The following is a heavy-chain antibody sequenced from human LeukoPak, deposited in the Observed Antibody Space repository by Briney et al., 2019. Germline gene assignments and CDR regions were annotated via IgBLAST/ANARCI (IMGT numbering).Heavy chain of an antibody. J-gene: IGHJ4*02. CDR1: RGSISGSIRSYY. CDR3: ARIPLGYSGAYYFDY. Sequence: SETLSLTCTVSRGSISGSIRSYYWSWLRQPPGKGLEWIGYISSSGSVNDNPSLRSRVTISVDTSKNQFFLNLSSVSAADTAVYYCARIPLGYSGAYYFDYWGQGTLVTVSP. CDR2: ISSSGSV. V-gene: IGHV4-4*09. D-gene: IGHD5-12*01.